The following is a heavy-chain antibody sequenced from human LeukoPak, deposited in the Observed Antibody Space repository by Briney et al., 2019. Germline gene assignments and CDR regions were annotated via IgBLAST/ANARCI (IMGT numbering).Heavy chain of an antibody. D-gene: IGHD3-10*01. J-gene: IGHJ5*02. Sequence: SETLSLTCTVSGGSISRGDYYWSWIRQPPGKGVEGIGCIYYSGSTYSNPSLKSRVTISVDTSKNQFSLKLSSVTAADTAVYYCARDARVWFGEEGYNWFDPWGQGTLVTVSS. CDR2: IYYSGST. CDR3: ARDARVWFGEEGYNWFDP. CDR1: GGSISRGDYY. V-gene: IGHV4-30-4*01.